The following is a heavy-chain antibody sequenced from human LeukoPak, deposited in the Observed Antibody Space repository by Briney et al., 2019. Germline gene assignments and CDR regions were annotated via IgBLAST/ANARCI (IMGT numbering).Heavy chain of an antibody. Sequence: GGSLRLSCAASGFTFNNYWMSWVRQAPGKGLEWVASMKQDGNEKYYVDSVKGRFTISRDNAKNSLDLQMNSLRVEDTAVYYCARVYSSSSGKNAFDVWGQGTMVTVSS. CDR3: ARVYSSSSGKNAFDV. D-gene: IGHD6-6*01. J-gene: IGHJ3*01. CDR2: MKQDGNEK. CDR1: GFTFNNYW. V-gene: IGHV3-7*03.